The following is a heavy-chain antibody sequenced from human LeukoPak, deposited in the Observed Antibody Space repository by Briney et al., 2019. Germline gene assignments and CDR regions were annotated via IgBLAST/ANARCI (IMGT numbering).Heavy chain of an antibody. V-gene: IGHV4-59*01. Sequence: SETLSVTCTVSGGSISSYFWSWIRQSPGKGLEWIGDIHSTGSNNYNPSLKSRVTISVDTSKNQFSLKLSSVTAADTAVYYCARDRSFLVGMATIGYFDLWGRGTLVTVSS. D-gene: IGHD5-24*01. J-gene: IGHJ2*01. CDR3: ARDRSFLVGMATIGYFDL. CDR2: IHSTGSN. CDR1: GGSISSYF.